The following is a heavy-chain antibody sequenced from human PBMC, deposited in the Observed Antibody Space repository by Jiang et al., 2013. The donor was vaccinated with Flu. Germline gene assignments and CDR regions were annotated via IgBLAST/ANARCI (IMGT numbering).Heavy chain of an antibody. D-gene: IGHD4-23*01. J-gene: IGHJ3*02. CDR1: GDTFNSYD. CDR3: ARVRTPNSVDAFDI. CDR2: IIPIFGTT. Sequence: SGAEVKKPESSVKVSCKASGDTFNSYDISWVRQAPGKGLEWMGRIIPIFGTTKYAQKFQGRVTITADTSTDTAYMELSSLRSEDTAVYYCARVRTPNSVDAFDIWGHGTLVTVSP. V-gene: IGHV1-69*06.